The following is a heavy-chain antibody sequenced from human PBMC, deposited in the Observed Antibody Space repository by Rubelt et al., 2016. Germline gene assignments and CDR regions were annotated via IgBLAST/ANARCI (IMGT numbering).Heavy chain of an antibody. D-gene: IGHD2-2*01. CDR2: ISAYNGNT. Sequence: WISAYNGNTHYVQKLQGRLTMTTDTSTNTAYMELRSLGSDDTAVYYCAREEALYVVVGGFDYWGQGTLVTVSS. V-gene: IGHV1-18*01. J-gene: IGHJ4*02. CDR3: AREEALYVVVGGFDY.